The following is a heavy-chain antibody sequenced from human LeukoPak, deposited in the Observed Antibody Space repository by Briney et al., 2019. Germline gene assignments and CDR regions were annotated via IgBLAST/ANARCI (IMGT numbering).Heavy chain of an antibody. V-gene: IGHV3-23*01. CDR1: GFTFSSYA. CDR2: ISGSGGGT. D-gene: IGHD6-13*01. Sequence: GGSLRLSCAASGFTFSSYAMSWVRQAPGKGLEWVSVISGSGGGTYYADSVKGRFTISRDNSKNTLYLQMNSLRAEDTAVYYCAGSAGIAAAVDYWGQGTLVTVSS. J-gene: IGHJ4*02. CDR3: AGSAGIAAAVDY.